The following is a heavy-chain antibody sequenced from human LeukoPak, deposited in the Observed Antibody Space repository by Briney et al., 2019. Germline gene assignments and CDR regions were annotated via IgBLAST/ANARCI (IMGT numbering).Heavy chain of an antibody. D-gene: IGHD5-18*01. CDR2: IYYSGDT. J-gene: IGHJ4*02. Sequence: SETLSLTCTVSGGSISSSSYYWVWIRQPPGKGLEWIGNIYYSGDTYYNPSLKSRLTMSVDTSNNQFSLKLRSVTAADTAVYYCARRLGSAMYFDYWGQGTQVTVSS. CDR1: GGSISSSSYY. CDR3: ARRLGSAMYFDY. V-gene: IGHV4-39*01.